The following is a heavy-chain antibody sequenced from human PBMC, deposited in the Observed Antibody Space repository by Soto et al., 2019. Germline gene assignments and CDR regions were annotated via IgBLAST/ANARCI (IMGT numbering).Heavy chain of an antibody. D-gene: IGHD4-4*01. Sequence: GSLRLSCEAPGFTFRDYYMTWFRQAPGKGLEWLSYIDSSTKYTNYADSVKGRFTISRDNAKNSLYLQVNSLRAEDTAVYYCARATVTTSGSAFIDYWGQGTLVT. V-gene: IGHV3-11*05. CDR3: ARATVTTSGSAFIDY. CDR2: IDSSTKYT. J-gene: IGHJ4*02. CDR1: GFTFRDYY.